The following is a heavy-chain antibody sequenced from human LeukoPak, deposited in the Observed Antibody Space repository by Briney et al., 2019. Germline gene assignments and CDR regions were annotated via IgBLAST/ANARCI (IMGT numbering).Heavy chain of an antibody. CDR3: ARDGPGYSSSWPLAFDY. CDR2: FYYSGST. CDR1: GVSSTTTNYY. D-gene: IGHD6-13*01. V-gene: IGHV4-39*02. Sequence: SETLSLTCTVSGVSSTTTNYYWGWLRQPPGKGLEWIGTFYYSGSTYYNSSLKSRVTISVDTSKKQFSLKMTSVTAADTAVYYCARDGPGYSSSWPLAFDYWGQGTLVTVSS. J-gene: IGHJ4*02.